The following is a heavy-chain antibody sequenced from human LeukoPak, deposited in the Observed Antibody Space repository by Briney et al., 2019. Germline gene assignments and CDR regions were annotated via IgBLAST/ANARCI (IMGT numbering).Heavy chain of an antibody. CDR1: DHSITSSYY. V-gene: IGHV4-38-2*01. Sequence: SETLSLTCVVSDHSITSSYYWGWIRQSPGKGLEWIATIYHSGSTYYNPSLKSRVTISVDTSKNQFSLKLSSVTAADSAVYYCARAIAARTNYYYYYYMDVWGKGTTVTVSS. CDR2: IYHSGST. D-gene: IGHD6-6*01. J-gene: IGHJ6*03. CDR3: ARAIAARTNYYYYYYMDV.